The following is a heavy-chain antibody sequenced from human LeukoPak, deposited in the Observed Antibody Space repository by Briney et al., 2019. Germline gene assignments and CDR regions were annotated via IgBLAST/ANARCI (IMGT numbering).Heavy chain of an antibody. V-gene: IGHV3-66*02. D-gene: IGHD3-22*01. Sequence: GGSLRLSCAASGFTVSSNYMSWVRQAPGKGLEWVSVIYSGCSTYYSDSVKGRFTISRDNSKNTLYLQMNSLRAEDTAVYYCAREVYYYDSSGYYFDYWGQGTLVTVSS. J-gene: IGHJ4*02. CDR1: GFTVSSNY. CDR2: IYSGCST. CDR3: AREVYYYDSSGYYFDY.